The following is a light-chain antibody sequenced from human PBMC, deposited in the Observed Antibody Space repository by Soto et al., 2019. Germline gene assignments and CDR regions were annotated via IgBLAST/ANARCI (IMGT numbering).Light chain of an antibody. J-gene: IGKJ5*01. CDR2: AAS. CDR1: QSISSH. Sequence: DIQMTQSPSSLSASIGDRITITCRASQSISSHLYWFQQKPGQAPKLLIYAASSLQSGVPSRFSGSGSGTDFTLTISSLQPEDFATYYCQQSYSNSITFGQGTRLDIK. V-gene: IGKV1-39*01. CDR3: QQSYSNSIT.